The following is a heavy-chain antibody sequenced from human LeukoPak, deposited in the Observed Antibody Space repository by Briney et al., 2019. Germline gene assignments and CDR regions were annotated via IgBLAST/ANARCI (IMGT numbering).Heavy chain of an antibody. Sequence: SETLSLTCAVYGGSFSGYYWSWIRQPPGKGLEWIGEINHSGSTNYNPSLKSRVTISVDTSKNQFSLKLSSVTAADTAVYYCARGGEEAAAAGTNCFDYWAQGTLVTVSS. CDR2: INHSGST. V-gene: IGHV4-34*01. J-gene: IGHJ4*02. CDR1: GGSFSGYY. D-gene: IGHD6-13*01. CDR3: ARGGEEAAAAGTNCFDY.